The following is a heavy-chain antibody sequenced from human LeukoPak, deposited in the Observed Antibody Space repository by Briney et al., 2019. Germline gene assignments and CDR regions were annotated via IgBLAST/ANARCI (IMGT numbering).Heavy chain of an antibody. V-gene: IGHV3-23*01. Sequence: PGGSLRLSCAASGFTFSSYAMSWVRQAPGKGLEWVSAISGSGGSTYYAGSVKGRFTISRDNSKNTLYLQMNSLRAEDKALYFCAMSAYCAGGVCSPFDYWGQGTLVTVSS. CDR1: GFTFSSYA. CDR2: ISGSGGST. J-gene: IGHJ4*02. CDR3: AMSAYCAGGVCSPFDY. D-gene: IGHD2-8*02.